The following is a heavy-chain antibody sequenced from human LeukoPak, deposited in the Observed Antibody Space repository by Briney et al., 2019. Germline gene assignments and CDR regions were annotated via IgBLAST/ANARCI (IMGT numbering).Heavy chain of an antibody. CDR3: ARDRYYDSGSYYN. CDR2: IYYSGTT. D-gene: IGHD3-10*01. Sequence: SETLSLTCTVSGGSISSYYWSWIRQPPGKGLEWIGYIYYSGTTNYNPSLKSRVTISVDTSKNQFSLKLSSVTAADTAVYYCARDRYYDSGSYYNWGQGTLVTVSS. J-gene: IGHJ4*02. CDR1: GGSISSYY. V-gene: IGHV4-59*01.